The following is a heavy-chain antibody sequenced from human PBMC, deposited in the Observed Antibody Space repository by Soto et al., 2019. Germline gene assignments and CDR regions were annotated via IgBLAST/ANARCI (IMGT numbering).Heavy chain of an antibody. CDR3: ARLQGIAAAGSGGMDV. Sequence: QVQLVQSGAEVKKPGASVKVSCKASGYTFTGYYMHWVRQAPGQGLEWMGWINPNSGGTNYAQKFQGWVTMTRDTSISPAYMELSSLRSDDTAVYYCARLQGIAAAGSGGMDVWGQGTTVTVSS. D-gene: IGHD6-13*01. CDR1: GYTFTGYY. CDR2: INPNSGGT. V-gene: IGHV1-2*04. J-gene: IGHJ6*02.